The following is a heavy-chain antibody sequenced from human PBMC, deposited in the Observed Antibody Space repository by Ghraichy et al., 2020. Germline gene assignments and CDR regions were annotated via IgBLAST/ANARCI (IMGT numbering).Heavy chain of an antibody. D-gene: IGHD4/OR15-4a*01. CDR2: IKPDGSEK. V-gene: IGHV3-7*01. J-gene: IGHJ4*02. Sequence: GESLNISCAASGFTFSNSWMSWVRQAPGKGLEWVANIKPDGSEKYYVDSVKGRFTISRDNAKNSLSLQMNSLRAEDTAVYYCGRGARYWGQGTLVTVSS. CDR1: GFTFSNSW. CDR3: GRGARY.